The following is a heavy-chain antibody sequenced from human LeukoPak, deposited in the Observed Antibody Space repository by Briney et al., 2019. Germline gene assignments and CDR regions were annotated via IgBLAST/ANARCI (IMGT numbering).Heavy chain of an antibody. J-gene: IGHJ5*02. V-gene: IGHV4-61*02. D-gene: IGHD3-10*01. CDR2: IYTSGST. Sequence: SETLSLTCTVSGGSISSGSYYWSWIRQPAGKGLEWIGRIYTSGSTNYNPSLKSRVTISVDTSKNQFSLKLSSVTAAGTAVYYCARAAVVLWFGEYNWFDPWGQGTLVTVSS. CDR1: GGSISSGSYY. CDR3: ARAAVVLWFGEYNWFDP.